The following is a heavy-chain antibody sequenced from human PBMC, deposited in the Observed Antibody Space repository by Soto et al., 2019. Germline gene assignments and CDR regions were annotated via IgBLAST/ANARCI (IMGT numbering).Heavy chain of an antibody. CDR3: ARVWAPRPSGYSSEGGGYNHCALDV. CDR2: IYHSGST. Sequence: SETLSLTCSVSGVSIRSVGHYWSWSRQHPGKGLEWIGNIYHSGSTYYNPSLKSRVTMSVDTSKNQFSLWLTSVTAADTAVYLCARVWAPRPSGYSSEGGGYNHCALDVWGQGTTVTVSS. D-gene: IGHD6-19*01. V-gene: IGHV4-31*03. J-gene: IGHJ6*02. CDR1: GVSIRSVGHY.